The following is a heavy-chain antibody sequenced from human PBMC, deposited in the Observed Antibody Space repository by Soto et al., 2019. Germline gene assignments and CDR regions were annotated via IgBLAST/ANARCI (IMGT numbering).Heavy chain of an antibody. D-gene: IGHD4-17*01. CDR3: ARMISDYGDYES. V-gene: IGHV4-39*07. Sequence: SETLSLTCTVSGGSISSSSSYWGWIRQPPGKGLEWVGNIYYLGNTYYNPSLKSRVSMSVDTSKNQFSLKLSSVTAVDTAVYYCARMISDYGDYESWGQGTLVTVSS. CDR2: IYYLGNT. CDR1: GGSISSSSSY. J-gene: IGHJ5*02.